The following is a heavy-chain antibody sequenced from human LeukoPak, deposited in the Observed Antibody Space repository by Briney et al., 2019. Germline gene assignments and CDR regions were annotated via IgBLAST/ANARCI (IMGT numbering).Heavy chain of an antibody. Sequence: GGSLRLSCSASGFTFSSYPMHWVRQAPGKGLEYVSAISKNGGTTYYADSVKGRFTISRDNSKNTLYLQMSSLRAEDTAVYYCARSNNIGGATYFDYWGQGTLVTVSS. V-gene: IGHV3-64D*09. CDR1: GFTFSSYP. J-gene: IGHJ4*02. D-gene: IGHD1-26*01. CDR2: ISKNGGTT. CDR3: ARSNNIGGATYFDY.